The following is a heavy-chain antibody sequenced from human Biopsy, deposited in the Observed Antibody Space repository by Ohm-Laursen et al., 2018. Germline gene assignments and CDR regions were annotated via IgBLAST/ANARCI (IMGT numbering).Heavy chain of an antibody. D-gene: IGHD1-26*01. Sequence: GTLSLTCSVSGGSMTGYEWSWIRLAPGKGLEWIGYIYYSGGTKYNPSLASRATFSVDMSKSQFSLKLYSVTAADAAVYYCARVEAGTYDALDIWGQGTLVAVSA. J-gene: IGHJ3*02. V-gene: IGHV4-59*01. CDR3: ARVEAGTYDALDI. CDR1: GGSMTGYE. CDR2: IYYSGGT.